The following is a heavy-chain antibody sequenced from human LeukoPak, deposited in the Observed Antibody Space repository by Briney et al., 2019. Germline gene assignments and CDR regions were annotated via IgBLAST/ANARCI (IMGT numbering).Heavy chain of an antibody. CDR2: INIGGTNT. V-gene: IGHV3-11*01. D-gene: IGHD5-12*01. J-gene: IGHJ5*02. CDR3: ATGGAGFDH. CDR1: GFTFNDYY. Sequence: PGGSLRLSCAASGFTFNDYYMSWIRQAPGKGLEWLSYINIGGTNTHYADSVKGRFTISRDNAKKSLYLEMNNLRAEDTAVYYCATGGAGFDHWGQGVLVTVSS.